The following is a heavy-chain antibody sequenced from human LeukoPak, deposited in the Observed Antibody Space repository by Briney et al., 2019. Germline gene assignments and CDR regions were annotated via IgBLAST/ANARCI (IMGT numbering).Heavy chain of an antibody. CDR1: GGSFSGYY. J-gene: IGHJ4*02. D-gene: IGHD6-6*01. CDR2: INHCGST. Sequence: SETLSLTCAVYGGSFSGYYWSWIRQPPGKGLEWIGEINHCGSTNYNPSLKSRVTISVDTSKSQFSLRLSSVAAADTAVYYCARREGSGFGAARIIDYWGQGTLVTVSS. V-gene: IGHV4-34*01. CDR3: ARREGSGFGAARIIDY.